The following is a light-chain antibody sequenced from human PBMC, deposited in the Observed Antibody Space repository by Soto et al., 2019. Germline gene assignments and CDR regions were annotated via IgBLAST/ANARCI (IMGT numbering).Light chain of an antibody. CDR2: WAS. Sequence: IVMTQSPESLALSLGERATINCKSSQTVLYSGNNLNYLAWYQQKPRQPPKLLIYWASTRQSGVPDRFSGSGSGTEFTLTISSLQPDDFATYYCQHYNSYSEAFGQGTKVDIK. V-gene: IGKV4-1*01. CDR3: QHYNSYSEA. J-gene: IGKJ1*01. CDR1: QTVLYSGNNLNY.